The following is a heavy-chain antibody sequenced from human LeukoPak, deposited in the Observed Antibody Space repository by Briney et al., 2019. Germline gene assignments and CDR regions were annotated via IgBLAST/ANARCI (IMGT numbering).Heavy chain of an antibody. CDR2: IYHSGGT. Sequence: SETLSLTCAVYGGSFSGYYWSWIRQPPGKGLEWIGEIYHSGGTNYHPSLKSRVTISVDTSKNQFSLTLSSVTAADTAVYYCARVLAKMDSSPQDYWGQGTLVTVSS. D-gene: IGHD6-13*01. CDR3: ARVLAKMDSSPQDY. J-gene: IGHJ4*02. CDR1: GGSFSGYY. V-gene: IGHV4-34*01.